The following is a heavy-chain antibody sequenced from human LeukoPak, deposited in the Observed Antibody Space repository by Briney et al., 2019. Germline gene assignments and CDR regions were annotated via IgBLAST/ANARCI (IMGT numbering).Heavy chain of an antibody. CDR3: AREAGLSSGWFGY. Sequence: GGSLRLSCAASGITISTYSMTWVRQAPGKGLQWLAYISSSSSIIDYADSVKGRFTISRDNAKNSLFLQMKSLRAEDTAVYYCAREAGLSSGWFGYWGQGTLVTVSS. V-gene: IGHV3-48*01. CDR1: GITISTYS. CDR2: ISSSSSII. J-gene: IGHJ4*02. D-gene: IGHD6-19*01.